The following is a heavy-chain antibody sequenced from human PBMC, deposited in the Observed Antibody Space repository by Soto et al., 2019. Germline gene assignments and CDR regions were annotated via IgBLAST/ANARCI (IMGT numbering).Heavy chain of an antibody. Sequence: GESLKISCKGSGYSFTSYWIGWVRQMPGKGLEWMGIIYPGDSDTRYSPSFQAQVTISADKSISTAYLQWSSLKASDTAMYYCARLNRYYYDSSGYNWFDPWGQGTLVTVSS. D-gene: IGHD3-22*01. CDR3: ARLNRYYYDSSGYNWFDP. J-gene: IGHJ5*02. CDR2: IYPGDSDT. V-gene: IGHV5-51*01. CDR1: GYSFTSYW.